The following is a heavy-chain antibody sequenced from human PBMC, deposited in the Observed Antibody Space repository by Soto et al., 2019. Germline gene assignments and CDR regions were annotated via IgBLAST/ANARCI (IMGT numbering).Heavy chain of an antibody. Sequence: SETRSRTCAVYGGSFSGYYWSWSRQPPGKGLEWIGEINHSGSTNYNPSLKSRVTISVDTSKNQFSLKLSSVTAADTAVYYCARGIPVLRYFDWSPSRYYYGMDVWGQGTTVTVSS. D-gene: IGHD3-9*01. CDR1: GGSFSGYY. V-gene: IGHV4-34*01. CDR2: INHSGST. J-gene: IGHJ6*02. CDR3: ARGIPVLRYFDWSPSRYYYGMDV.